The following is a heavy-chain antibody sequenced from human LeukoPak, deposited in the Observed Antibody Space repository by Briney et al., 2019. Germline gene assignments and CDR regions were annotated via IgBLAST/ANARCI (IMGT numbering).Heavy chain of an antibody. V-gene: IGHV3-33*01. CDR2: IWYDGSNK. CDR1: GFTFSSYG. J-gene: IGHJ3*02. D-gene: IGHD3-10*01. Sequence: GGSLRLSCAASGFTFSSYGMHWVRQAPGKGLEWVAVIWYDGSNKYYADSVKGRFTISRDNSKNTLYLQMNSLRAEDTAVYYCARDQGAGGGSGDDAFDIWGQGTMVTVSS. CDR3: ARDQGAGGGSGDDAFDI.